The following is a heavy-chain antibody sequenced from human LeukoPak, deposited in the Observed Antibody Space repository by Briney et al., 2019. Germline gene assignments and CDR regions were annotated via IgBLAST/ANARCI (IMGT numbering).Heavy chain of an antibody. CDR3: ARRPQWLRYYWYFDL. J-gene: IGHJ2*01. Sequence: SQTLSLTCTVSGGSISSGDYYWSWIRQPPGKGLEWIGYIYYSGSTYYNPSLKSRVTISVDTSKNQFSLKLSSVTAADTAVYYCARRPQWLRYYWYFDLWGRGTLVTVSS. D-gene: IGHD5-12*01. V-gene: IGHV4-30-4*01. CDR2: IYYSGST. CDR1: GGSISSGDYY.